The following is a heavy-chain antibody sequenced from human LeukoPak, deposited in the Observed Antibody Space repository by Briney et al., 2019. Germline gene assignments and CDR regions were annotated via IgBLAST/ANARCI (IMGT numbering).Heavy chain of an antibody. V-gene: IGHV3-7*04. CDR3: ARVQYNACDI. CDR1: GFTFTTYW. CDR2: IKQDGSEK. Sequence: TGGSLRLSCAASGFTFTTYWMHWVRQAPGKGLEWVANIKQDGSEKYYVDSAKGRFTISRDNGKNSVYLQMNSLRAEDTAVYYCARVQYNACDIWGQGTMVTVSS. D-gene: IGHD5-24*01. J-gene: IGHJ3*02.